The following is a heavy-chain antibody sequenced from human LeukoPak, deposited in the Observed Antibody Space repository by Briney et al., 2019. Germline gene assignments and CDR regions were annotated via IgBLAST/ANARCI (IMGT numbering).Heavy chain of an antibody. Sequence: PGGSLRLSCAASRFIFSNYAMHWVRQAPGKRLDWVAVISYHGRDQFYADSVKGRFTISRDSSKDTLYLQMNSLRTEDTAVYYCVRQDCSGGRCYLDYWGQGTLVTVSS. CDR1: RFIFSNYA. CDR3: VRQDCSGGRCYLDY. CDR2: ISYHGRDQ. J-gene: IGHJ4*02. D-gene: IGHD2-15*01. V-gene: IGHV3-30*04.